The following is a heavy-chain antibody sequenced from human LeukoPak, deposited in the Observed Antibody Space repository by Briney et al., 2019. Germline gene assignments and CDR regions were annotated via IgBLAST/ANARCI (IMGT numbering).Heavy chain of an antibody. CDR2: INPNSGGS. D-gene: IGHD2-8*01. J-gene: IGHJ4*01. Sequence: ASVTVSSTASGYTFTDYYIHWVRQAPGQGLEWMGWINPNSGGSNNTQKFQGRVTMTRDTSNSTAYLELSSLRSGDTAVFYCARRGDNMVYAYWGHGTLVTVSS. CDR3: ARRGDNMVYAY. CDR1: GYTFTDYY. V-gene: IGHV1-2*02.